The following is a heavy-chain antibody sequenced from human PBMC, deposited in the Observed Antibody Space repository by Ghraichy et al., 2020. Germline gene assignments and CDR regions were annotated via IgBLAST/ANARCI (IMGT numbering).Heavy chain of an antibody. V-gene: IGHV2-5*02. D-gene: IGHD2-2*02. Sequence: SGPTLVKPTQTLTLTCTFSGFSLSTSGVGVGWIRQPPGKALEWLALIYWDDDKRYSPSLKSRLTITKDTSKNQVVLTMTNMDPVDTATYYCAHRMTCSSTSCYTKWFDPWGQGTLVTVSS. CDR2: IYWDDDK. J-gene: IGHJ5*02. CDR3: AHRMTCSSTSCYTKWFDP. CDR1: GFSLSTSGVG.